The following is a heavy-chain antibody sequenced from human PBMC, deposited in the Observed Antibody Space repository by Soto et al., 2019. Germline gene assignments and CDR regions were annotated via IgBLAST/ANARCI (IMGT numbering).Heavy chain of an antibody. CDR3: ARVIGYCSGGSCYYCAFDI. CDR1: GGSFSGYY. CDR2: INHSGST. J-gene: IGHJ3*02. V-gene: IGHV4-34*01. Sequence: QVQLQQWGAGLLKPSETLSLTCAVYGGSFSGYYWSWIRHPPGKGLEWIGEINHSGSTNYNPSLKSRVTISVDTSKNQFSLKLSSVTAADTAVYYCARVIGYCSGGSCYYCAFDIWGQGTMVTVSS. D-gene: IGHD2-15*01.